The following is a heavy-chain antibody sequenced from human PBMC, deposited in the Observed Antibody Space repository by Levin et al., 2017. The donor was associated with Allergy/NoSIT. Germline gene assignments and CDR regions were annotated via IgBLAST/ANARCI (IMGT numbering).Heavy chain of an antibody. CDR2: VSWDGGSA. V-gene: IGHV3-43D*03. CDR3: AKDKLSHAPSGIDY. CDR1: GFTFDDYA. D-gene: IGHD3-10*01. J-gene: IGHJ4*02. Sequence: LSLTCAASGFTFDDYAMHWARQAPGKGLEWVSLVSWDGGSAYYADSVKGRFTISRDNSKNSLYLQMHTLRAEDTALYYCAKDKLSHAPSGIDYWGQGTLVTVSS.